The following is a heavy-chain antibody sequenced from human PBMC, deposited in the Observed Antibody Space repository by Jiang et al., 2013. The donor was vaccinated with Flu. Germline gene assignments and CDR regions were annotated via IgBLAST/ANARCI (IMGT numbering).Heavy chain of an antibody. D-gene: IGHD2-15*01. J-gene: IGHJ4*02. CDR3: ARGSPRYCSGGSCSSFDY. CDR1: GYTFTSYY. V-gene: IGHV1-46*01. CDR2: INPSGGST. Sequence: SGAEVKKPGASVKVSCKASGYTFTSYYMHWVRQAPGQGLEWMGIINPSGGSTSYAQKFQGRVTMTRDTSTSTVYMELSSLRSEDTAVYYCARGSPRYCSGGSCSSFDYWGQGTLVTVSS.